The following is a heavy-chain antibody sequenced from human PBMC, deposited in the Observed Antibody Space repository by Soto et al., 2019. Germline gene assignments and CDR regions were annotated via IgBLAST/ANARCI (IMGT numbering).Heavy chain of an antibody. CDR3: ARTLVYQLLTRGRDAFDI. CDR1: GGTFSGYY. D-gene: IGHD2-2*01. CDR2: INHRGST. V-gene: IGHV4-34*01. J-gene: IGHJ3*02. Sequence: SETLSLTCDDCGGTFSGYYWSWIRQPPGKGLKRIGEINHRGSTNYNPSHKRRNTIKIDTSKNQFSIKLSTVTAADTAVYYCARTLVYQLLTRGRDAFDIWGQGTMVS.